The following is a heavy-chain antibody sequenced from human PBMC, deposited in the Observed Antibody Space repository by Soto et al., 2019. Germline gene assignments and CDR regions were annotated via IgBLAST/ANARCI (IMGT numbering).Heavy chain of an antibody. Sequence: SVKVSCKASGGTFSSYASSWVRQAPGQGLEWMGGIIPIFGTANYAQKFQGRVTMTRDTSMSTAYMELSSLRSEDTAVYYCARGIKYGDFSRWFGPWGPETLFTVPS. CDR3: ARGIKYGDFSRWFGP. CDR2: IIPIFGTA. CDR1: GGTFSSYA. D-gene: IGHD4-17*01. V-gene: IGHV1-69*05. J-gene: IGHJ5*02.